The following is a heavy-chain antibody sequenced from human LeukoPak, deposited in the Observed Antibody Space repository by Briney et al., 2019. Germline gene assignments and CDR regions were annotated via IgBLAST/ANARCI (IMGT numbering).Heavy chain of an antibody. J-gene: IGHJ3*02. CDR1: GFTFSSYA. CDR2: ISGSGGST. Sequence: PGGSLRLSCAASGFTFSSYAMSWVRQAPGKGLEWVSAISGSGGSTYYADSVKGRFTISRDNSKNTLYLQMSSLRAEDTAVYYCAGDIAAAGTRFDIWGQGTMVTVSS. V-gene: IGHV3-23*01. CDR3: AGDIAAAGTRFDI. D-gene: IGHD6-13*01.